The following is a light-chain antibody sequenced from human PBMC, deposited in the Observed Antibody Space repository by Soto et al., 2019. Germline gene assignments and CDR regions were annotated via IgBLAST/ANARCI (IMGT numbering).Light chain of an antibody. V-gene: IGKV3-15*01. J-gene: IGKJ1*01. CDR1: QSFNSIY. Sequence: EIVLTQSPGTLSLSPGERATLSCRASQSFNSIYLAWYQQKPGQAPRLLIYSASTRATGIPARFSASGSGTEFTLTISSLQSEDFAVYYCLQYNNWPRTFGQGTKVDIK. CDR3: LQYNNWPRT. CDR2: SAS.